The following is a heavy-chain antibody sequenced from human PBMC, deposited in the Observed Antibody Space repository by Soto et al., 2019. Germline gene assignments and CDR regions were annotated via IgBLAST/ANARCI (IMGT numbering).Heavy chain of an antibody. D-gene: IGHD2-2*01. J-gene: IGHJ3*02. Sequence: QVQLVQSGAEVMKPGASVKVSCKASGYTFTGHYMHWVRQAPGQGLEWMGWINPNSGGTNYAQKFQGWVTMTRDTSISTAYMELSRLKSDDTAVYYCAREFVSYPHSFAIWGQGTMVTVSS. CDR1: GYTFTGHY. V-gene: IGHV1-2*04. CDR2: INPNSGGT. CDR3: AREFVSYPHSFAI.